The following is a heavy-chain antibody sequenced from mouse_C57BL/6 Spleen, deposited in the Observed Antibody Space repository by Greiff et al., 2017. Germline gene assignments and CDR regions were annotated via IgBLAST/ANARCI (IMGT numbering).Heavy chain of an antibody. Sequence: EVQLQQSGAELVRPGASVKLSCTASGFNIKDDYMHWVKQRPEQGLEWIGWIDPENGDTEYASKFQGKATITADTSSNTAYLQLSSLTSEDTAVYYCTLYYYGTPLCWGQGASVTVSS. CDR2: IDPENGDT. V-gene: IGHV14-4*01. CDR3: TLYYYGTPLC. CDR1: GFNIKDDY. D-gene: IGHD1-1*01. J-gene: IGHJ4*01.